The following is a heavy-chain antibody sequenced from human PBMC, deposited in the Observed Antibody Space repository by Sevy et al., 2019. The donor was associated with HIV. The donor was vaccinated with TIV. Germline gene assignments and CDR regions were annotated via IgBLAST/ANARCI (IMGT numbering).Heavy chain of an antibody. CDR2: ISWNSGNI. D-gene: IGHD1-1*01. CDR3: AKDSSVWNHFSDF. CDR1: GFTFDDHG. J-gene: IGHJ4*02. V-gene: IGHV3-9*01. Sequence: SLKISCAASGFTFDDHGMHWVRQAPGKGLEWVSGISWNSGNIGYAGSVKGRFTISRDNAKNSLYLQMNNLRPEDTALYYCAKDSSVWNHFSDFWGQGTLVTVSS.